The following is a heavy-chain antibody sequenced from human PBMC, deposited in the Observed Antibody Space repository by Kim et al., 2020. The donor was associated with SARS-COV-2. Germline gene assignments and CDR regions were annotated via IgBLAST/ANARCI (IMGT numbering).Heavy chain of an antibody. CDR1: GYTFTSYG. CDR2: ISAYNGNT. V-gene: IGHV1-18*01. J-gene: IGHJ6*02. Sequence: ASVKVSCKASGYTFTSYGISWVRQAPGQGLEWMGWISAYNGNTNYAQKLQGRVTMTTDTSTSTAYMELRSLRSDDTAVYYCARRGHIVVVPAAIDYYYGMDVWGQGPTVTVSS. D-gene: IGHD2-2*01. CDR3: ARRGHIVVVPAAIDYYYGMDV.